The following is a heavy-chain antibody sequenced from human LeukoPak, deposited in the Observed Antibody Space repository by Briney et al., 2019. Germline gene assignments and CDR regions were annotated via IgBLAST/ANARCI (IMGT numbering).Heavy chain of an antibody. J-gene: IGHJ5*02. D-gene: IGHD3-22*01. CDR2: IRGSGGST. CDR1: GFTFSNYA. CDR3: AKDPHYDSSGYSFDP. V-gene: IGHV3-23*01. Sequence: GGSLRLSCAASGFTFSNYAMSWVRQAPGKGLEWVSGIRGSGGSTDYADSVKGRFTISRDNFKNTLYLQMNSLRAEDTAVYYCAKDPHYDSSGYSFDPWGQGTLVTVSS.